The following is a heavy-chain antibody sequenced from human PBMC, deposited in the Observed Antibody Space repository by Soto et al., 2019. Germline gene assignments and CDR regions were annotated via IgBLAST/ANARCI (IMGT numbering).Heavy chain of an antibody. CDR3: AKVAGTYSYYYYYMDV. Sequence: EVQLLESGGGLVQPGGSLRLSCAASGFTFSSYAMSWVRQAPGKGLEWVSAISGSGGSTYYADSVKGRFTISRDNSKNTLYLQMNSLRAEDTAVYYCAKVAGTYSYYYYYMDVWGKRTTVTVSS. J-gene: IGHJ6*03. CDR2: ISGSGGST. CDR1: GFTFSSYA. V-gene: IGHV3-23*01. D-gene: IGHD6-19*01.